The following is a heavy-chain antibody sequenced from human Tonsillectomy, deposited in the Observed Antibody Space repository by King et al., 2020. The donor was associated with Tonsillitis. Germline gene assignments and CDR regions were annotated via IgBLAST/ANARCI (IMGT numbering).Heavy chain of an antibody. CDR2: INPSDGST. CDR3: ARAISPTVVPLTIVDFYYYHGMDG. Sequence: QLVQSGAEVKKPGASVKISCKASGYNFSTYYIHWVRQAPGQGLEWMGIINPSDGSTAYARTFQGRVTMTADTSTSTVYMELSSLRSEDTAVFFCARAISPTVVPLTIVDFYYYHGMDGWGQGTTVTVSS. D-gene: IGHD2-15*01. CDR1: GYNFSTYY. V-gene: IGHV1-46*03. J-gene: IGHJ6*02.